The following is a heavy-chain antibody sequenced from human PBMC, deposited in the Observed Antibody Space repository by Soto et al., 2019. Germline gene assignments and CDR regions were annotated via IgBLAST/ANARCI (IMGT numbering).Heavy chain of an antibody. CDR1: GYSFTSYW. D-gene: IGHD1-26*01. Sequence: GESLKISCKGSGYSFTSYWISWVRQMPGKGLEWMGRIDPSDSYTNYSPSFQGHVTISADKSISTAYLQWSSLKASDTAMYYCARERYSGSYTHLYYYYGMDVWGQGTTVTVSS. CDR3: ARERYSGSYTHLYYYYGMDV. J-gene: IGHJ6*02. V-gene: IGHV5-10-1*01. CDR2: IDPSDSYT.